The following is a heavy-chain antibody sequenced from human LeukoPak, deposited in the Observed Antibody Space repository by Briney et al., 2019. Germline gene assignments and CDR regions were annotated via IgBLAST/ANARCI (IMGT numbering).Heavy chain of an antibody. CDR3: ARRADYGDYRFDY. D-gene: IGHD4-17*01. Sequence: PGGSLRLSCAASGFTVSSNYMSWVRQAPGKGLEWVSVIYSGGSTYYADSVKGRFTISRDNSKNTLYLQMNSLRAEDTAVYYCARRADYGDYRFDYWGQGTLVTVSS. CDR2: IYSGGST. CDR1: GFTVSSNY. J-gene: IGHJ4*02. V-gene: IGHV3-53*01.